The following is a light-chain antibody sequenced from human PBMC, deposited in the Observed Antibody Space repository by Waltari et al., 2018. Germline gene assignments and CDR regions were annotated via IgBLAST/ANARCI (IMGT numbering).Light chain of an antibody. CDR1: NMGSKK. V-gene: IGLV3-9*01. J-gene: IGLJ2*01. CDR2: RDS. CDR3: QVWDSNTAV. Sequence: SYELTQPLSVSVALGQTARRTCGGNNMGSKKVHWYQQKPGQAPVLVIYRDSNRPSGIPERFSGSNSGNTATLTISRAQAGDEADFYCQVWDSNTAVFGGGTKLTVL.